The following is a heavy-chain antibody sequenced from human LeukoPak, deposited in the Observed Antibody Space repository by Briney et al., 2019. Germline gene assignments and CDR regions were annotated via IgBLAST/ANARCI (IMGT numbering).Heavy chain of an antibody. J-gene: IGHJ4*02. Sequence: GGSLRLSCAASGFTFIYAWMAWVSQAPGKGLEWVGRIKAKAHGGTIEYAAPVKGRFTISRDDSKNTLYLQMNSLKTEDTAVYYCTTDGVGVEGATYDNWGQGTLVSVSS. CDR3: TTDGVGVEGATYDN. V-gene: IGHV3-15*01. CDR1: GFTFIYAW. CDR2: IKAKAHGGTI. D-gene: IGHD1-26*01.